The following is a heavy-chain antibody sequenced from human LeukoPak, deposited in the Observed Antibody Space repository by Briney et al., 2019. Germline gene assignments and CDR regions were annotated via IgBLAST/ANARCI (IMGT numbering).Heavy chain of an antibody. V-gene: IGHV3-21*01. CDR2: ISSSSSYI. J-gene: IGHJ4*02. CDR3: ARDTLGSLDY. CDR1: GFTFSSYS. D-gene: IGHD2/OR15-2a*01. Sequence: GGSRRLSCAASGFTFSSYSMNWVRQAPGKGLEWVSYISSSSSYIYYADSVKGRFTISRDNAKNSLYLQMNSLSAEDTAVYYCARDTLGSLDYWGQGTLVTVSS.